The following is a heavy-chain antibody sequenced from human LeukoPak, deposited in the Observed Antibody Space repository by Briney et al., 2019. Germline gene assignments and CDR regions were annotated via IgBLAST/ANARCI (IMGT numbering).Heavy chain of an antibody. D-gene: IGHD3-10*01. V-gene: IGHV1-46*01. J-gene: IGHJ6*02. Sequence: ASVKVSCKASGYTFTSYYMHWVRQAPGQGLEWMGIINPSGGSTSYAQKFQGRVTMTRDTSTSTVYMELSSLRSEDTAVYYCASCLGVRGVMPPGSYYGMDVWGQGTTVTVSS. CDR2: INPSGGST. CDR3: ASCLGVRGVMPPGSYYGMDV. CDR1: GYTFTSYY.